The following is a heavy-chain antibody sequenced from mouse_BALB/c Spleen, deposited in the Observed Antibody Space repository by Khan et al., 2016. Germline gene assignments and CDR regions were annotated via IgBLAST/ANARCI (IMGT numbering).Heavy chain of an antibody. Sequence: EVELVESGGGLVKPGGSLKLSCAASGFTFSDYYMYLVRQTPEKSLEWVATISDGGSYTSYPDRVKGRFIIFRDNATNNLYLQMSSLKSEDTAIYYCTRGRYDGYFDYWGQGTIITVSS. CDR2: ISDGGSYT. J-gene: IGHJ2*01. V-gene: IGHV5-4*02. CDR1: GFTFSDYY. D-gene: IGHD2-14*01. CDR3: TRGRYDGYFDY.